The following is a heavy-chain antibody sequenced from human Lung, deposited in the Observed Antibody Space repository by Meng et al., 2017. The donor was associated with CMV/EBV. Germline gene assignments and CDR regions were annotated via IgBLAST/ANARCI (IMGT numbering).Heavy chain of an antibody. CDR3: ARDLRRELSGVFDI. J-gene: IGHJ3*02. V-gene: IGHV3-30*04. Sequence: SCAASGFTFSSYAMHWVRQAPGKGLEWVAVISYDGSNKYYADSVKGRFTISRDNSKNTLYLQMNSLRAEDTAVYYCARDLRRELSGVFDIWGQGXMVTVSS. D-gene: IGHD1-26*01. CDR2: ISYDGSNK. CDR1: GFTFSSYA.